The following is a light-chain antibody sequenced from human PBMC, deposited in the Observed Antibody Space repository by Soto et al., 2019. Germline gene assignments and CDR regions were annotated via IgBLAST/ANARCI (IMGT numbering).Light chain of an antibody. V-gene: IGLV2-8*01. J-gene: IGLJ1*01. CDR3: SSYAGNNNSCV. Sequence: QSALTQPPSASGSPGQSVTISCIGTSSDVGGYDYVSWYQQHPGKAPKLIISEVTKRPSGVPDRFSGSKSGNTASLTVSGLQAEDEADYYCSSYAGNNNSCVFGTGTKLTVL. CDR2: EVT. CDR1: SSDVGGYDY.